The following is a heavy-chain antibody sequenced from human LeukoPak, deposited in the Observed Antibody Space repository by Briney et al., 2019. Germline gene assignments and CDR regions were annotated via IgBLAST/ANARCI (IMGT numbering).Heavy chain of an antibody. CDR3: ANIVVVPAAIEGSGWFDP. CDR1: GGSISSSSYY. CDR2: IYYSGST. J-gene: IGHJ5*02. V-gene: IGHV4-39*01. D-gene: IGHD2-2*01. Sequence: SETLSLTCTVSGGSISSSSYYWGWIRQPPGKGLERIGSIYYSGSTYYNPSLKSRVTISVDTSKNQFSLKLSSVTAADTAVYYCANIVVVPAAIEGSGWFDPWGQGTLVTVSS.